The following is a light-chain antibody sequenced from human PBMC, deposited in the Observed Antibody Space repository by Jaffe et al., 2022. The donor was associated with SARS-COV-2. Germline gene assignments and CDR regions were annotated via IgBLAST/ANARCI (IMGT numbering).Light chain of an antibody. J-gene: IGKJ1*01. CDR2: KVF. CDR1: QSFVFSDGNTY. Sequence: DVVMTQSPLSLPVTLGQPASISCRSSQSFVFSDGNTYLSWFQQRPGQSPRRLIYKVFNRDSGVPDRFSGSGSGTDFTLRISRVEAEDVGVYYCMQGSHWPWTFGQGTKVEIK. CDR3: MQGSHWPWT. V-gene: IGKV2-30*01.